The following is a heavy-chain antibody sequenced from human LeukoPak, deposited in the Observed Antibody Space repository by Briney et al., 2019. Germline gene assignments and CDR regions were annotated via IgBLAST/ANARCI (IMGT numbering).Heavy chain of an antibody. CDR2: IYYSEST. V-gene: IGHV4-59*01. D-gene: IGHD2-2*01. CDR1: GASISSYY. J-gene: IGHJ5*02. CDR3: ARGRVPTAT. Sequence: SETLSLTCTVSGASISSYYWSWIRQPPGKGLEWIGYIYYSESTNYNPSLKSRVTISVDTSKNHFSLKRTSVTAADTAVYYCARGRVPTATWGQGTLVTVSS.